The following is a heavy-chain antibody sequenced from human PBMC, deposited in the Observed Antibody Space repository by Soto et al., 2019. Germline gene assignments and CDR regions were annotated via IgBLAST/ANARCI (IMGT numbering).Heavy chain of an antibody. D-gene: IGHD4-17*01. V-gene: IGHV3-33*01. CDR1: GFAFSAYG. Sequence: QVQLVESGGGVVQPGRSLRLSCAASGFAFSAYGMHWVRQAPGKGLEWVAMIYYDGSNKYYADSVKGRFTISRDNSKNTLYLQMSSLRAEDTALYYCARVGGTVTPDYWGQGTLVTVSS. CDR3: ARVGGTVTPDY. CDR2: IYYDGSNK. J-gene: IGHJ4*02.